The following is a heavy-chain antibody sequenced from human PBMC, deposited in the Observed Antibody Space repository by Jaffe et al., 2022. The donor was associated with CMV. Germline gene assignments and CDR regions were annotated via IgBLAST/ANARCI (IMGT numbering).Heavy chain of an antibody. J-gene: IGHJ4*02. CDR2: IYYSGST. CDR1: GGSISSSSYY. Sequence: QLQLQESGPGLVKPSETLSLTCTVSGGSISSSSYYWGWIRQPPGKGLEWIGSIYYSGSTYYNPSLKSRVTISVDTSKNQFSLKLSSVTAADTAVYYCARGEELGYCSSTSCPFDYWGQGTLVTVSS. D-gene: IGHD2-2*01. V-gene: IGHV4-39*01. CDR3: ARGEELGYCSSTSCPFDY.